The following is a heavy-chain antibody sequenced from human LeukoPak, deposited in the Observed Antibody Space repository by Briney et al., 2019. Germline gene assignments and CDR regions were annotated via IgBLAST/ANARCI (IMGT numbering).Heavy chain of an antibody. CDR2: IIPILGIA. J-gene: IGHJ6*02. D-gene: IGHD5-18*01. V-gene: IGHV1-69*04. CDR3: ARDSGYSYGYGYYYYGMDV. Sequence: SVKVSCKASGYTFTGYYMHWVRQAPGQGLEWMGRIIPILGIANYAQKFQGRVTITADKSTSTAYMELSSLRSEDTAVYYCARDSGYSYGYGYYYYGMDVWGQGTTVTVSS. CDR1: GYTFTGYY.